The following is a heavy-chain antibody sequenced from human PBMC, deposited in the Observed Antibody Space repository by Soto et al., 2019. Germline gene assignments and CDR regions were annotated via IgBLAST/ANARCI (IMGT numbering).Heavy chain of an antibody. Sequence: EVQLVESGGGLVKPGGSLRLSCAASGFTFSSYSMNWVRQAPGKGLEWVSSISSSSSYIYYADLVKGRFTISRDNAKNSLYLQRNSLRAEHPAVYYCARFSGRGSGYVDAFDIWGQGTMVTVSS. J-gene: IGHJ3*02. V-gene: IGHV3-21*01. CDR1: GFTFSSYS. D-gene: IGHD3-22*01. CDR3: ARFSGRGSGYVDAFDI. CDR2: ISSSSSYI.